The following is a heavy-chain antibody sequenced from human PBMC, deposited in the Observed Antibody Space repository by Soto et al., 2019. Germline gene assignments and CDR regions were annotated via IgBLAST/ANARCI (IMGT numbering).Heavy chain of an antibody. Sequence: QVQLVESGGGVVQPGRSLRLSCAAPGFTFSSYGMHWVRQAPGKGLEWVAVISYDGSNKYYADSVKGRFTISRDNSKNTLYLQMNSLRAEDTAVYYCGKEWVYDSSGWSFDYWGQGTLVTASS. CDR1: GFTFSSYG. V-gene: IGHV3-30*18. J-gene: IGHJ4*02. CDR2: ISYDGSNK. D-gene: IGHD3-22*01. CDR3: GKEWVYDSSGWSFDY.